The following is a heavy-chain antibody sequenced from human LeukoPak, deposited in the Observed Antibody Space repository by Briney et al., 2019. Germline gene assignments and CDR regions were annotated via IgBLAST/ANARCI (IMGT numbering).Heavy chain of an antibody. CDR2: ISDSGGGT. CDR1: GFTFSSYA. J-gene: IGHJ4*02. D-gene: IGHD6-13*01. Sequence: GGSLRLSCAASGFTFSSYAMSWVRQAPGKGLEWVSTISDSGGGTYYADSVKGRFTISRDNPKNTLYLQMNSLRAEDTAVYFWATKAATGTYFFNYWGQGTLVTVSS. CDR3: ATKAATGTYFFNY. V-gene: IGHV3-23*01.